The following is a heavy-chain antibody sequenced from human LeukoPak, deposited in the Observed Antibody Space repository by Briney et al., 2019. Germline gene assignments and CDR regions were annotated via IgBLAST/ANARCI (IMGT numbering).Heavy chain of an antibody. CDR3: ADHGIVGAMFMAFDI. CDR1: GFTFSSYA. V-gene: IGHV3-23*01. Sequence: GGSLRLSCAASGFTFSSYAMSWVRQAPGKGLEWVSAISGSGGSKYYADSVKGRFTISRDNSKNPLYLQMTSLRAEDTAVYYCADHGIVGAMFMAFDIWGQGTMVTVSS. CDR2: ISGSGGSK. D-gene: IGHD1-26*01. J-gene: IGHJ3*02.